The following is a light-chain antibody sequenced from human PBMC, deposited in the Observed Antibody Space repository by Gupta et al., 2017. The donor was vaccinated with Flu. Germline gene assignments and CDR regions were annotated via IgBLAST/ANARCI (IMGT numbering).Light chain of an antibody. CDR3: QQYDAYPWT. J-gene: IGKJ1*01. CDR2: KAS. V-gene: IGKV1-5*03. CDR1: QSISDW. Sequence: PSTLSASLGDRVTITCRASQSISDWLTWYQQKPGTAPKLLIYKASTVESGVPSSFSGSGSGTEFTLTINNLQPDDFATYFCQQYDAYPWTFGQGTKVEIK.